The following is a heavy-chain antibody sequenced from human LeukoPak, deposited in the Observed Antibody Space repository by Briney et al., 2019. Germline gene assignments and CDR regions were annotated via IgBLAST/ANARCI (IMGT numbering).Heavy chain of an antibody. V-gene: IGHV3-48*03. CDR1: GFTLSRYE. CDR3: AELGITMIGGV. J-gene: IGHJ6*04. CDR2: ISSSGSTI. D-gene: IGHD3-10*02. Sequence: GGSLRLSCAPSGFTLSRYEMNWVRQAPGKWLEWVSYISSSGSTIYHADSVKGRSTISRNNAKNSLYLQMNSLRAEDTAVYYCAELGITMIGGVWGKGTTVTISS.